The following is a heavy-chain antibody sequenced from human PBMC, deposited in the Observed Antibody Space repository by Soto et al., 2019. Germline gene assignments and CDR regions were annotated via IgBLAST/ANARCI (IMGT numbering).Heavy chain of an antibody. Sequence: GGSLRLSCAASGFTFSSYAMSWVHQAPGKGLEWVSFITGSGGYTSYADSVKGRFTISRDNSKNTLYLQINSLRAEDAAVYYCAKYLVVTQSGFDYWGQGTLVTVSS. CDR1: GFTFSSYA. V-gene: IGHV3-23*01. CDR3: AKYLVVTQSGFDY. CDR2: ITGSGGYT. D-gene: IGHD2-15*01. J-gene: IGHJ4*02.